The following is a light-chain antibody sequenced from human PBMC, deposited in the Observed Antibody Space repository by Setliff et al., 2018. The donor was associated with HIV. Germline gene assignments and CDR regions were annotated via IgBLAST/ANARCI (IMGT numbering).Light chain of an antibody. CDR2: EVT. Sequence: QSVLAQPASVSGSPGQSITISCTGTSSDIGAYNYVSWYQQHPGKAPKLILSEVTNRPSGVSNRFSGSKSGNTASLTISGLQAEDEADYYCSSYTMYTPVIFCGGTKVTVL. CDR3: SSYTMYTPVI. V-gene: IGLV2-14*01. CDR1: SSDIGAYNY. J-gene: IGLJ2*01.